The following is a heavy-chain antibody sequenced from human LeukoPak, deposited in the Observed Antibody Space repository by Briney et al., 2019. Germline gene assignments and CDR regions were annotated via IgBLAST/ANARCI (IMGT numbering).Heavy chain of an antibody. V-gene: IGHV4-34*01. Sequence: SETLSLTCAVYGGSFSGYYWSWIRQPPGKGLEWIGEINHSGSTNYNPSLKSRVTISVDTSKNQFSLKLSSVTAADTAVYYCARHNRVAATGMSWFDPWGQGTLVTVSS. CDR3: ARHNRVAATGMSWFDP. CDR1: GGSFSGYY. J-gene: IGHJ5*02. CDR2: INHSGST. D-gene: IGHD2-15*01.